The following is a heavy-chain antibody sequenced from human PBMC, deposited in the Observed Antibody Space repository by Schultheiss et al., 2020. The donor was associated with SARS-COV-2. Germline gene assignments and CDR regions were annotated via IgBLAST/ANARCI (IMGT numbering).Heavy chain of an antibody. CDR1: GFTFSSYS. J-gene: IGHJ5*02. V-gene: IGHV3-33*08. Sequence: GGSLRLSCAASGFTFSSYSMNWVRQAPGKGLEWVAIIWYDGSNKYYADSVKGRFTISRDNSKNTLYLQMNSLKTEDTAVYHCASDLQWDSSTAWGQGTLVTVSS. CDR3: ASDLQWDSSTA. D-gene: IGHD1-26*01. CDR2: IWYDGSNK.